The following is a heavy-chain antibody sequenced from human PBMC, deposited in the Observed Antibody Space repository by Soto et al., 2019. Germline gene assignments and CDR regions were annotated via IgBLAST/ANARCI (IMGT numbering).Heavy chain of an antibody. V-gene: IGHV4-34*01. CDR3: ARVRGNQLLGWFDP. D-gene: IGHD2-2*01. Sequence: SETLSLTCAVYGGSFSGYYWSWSRQPPGKGLEWIGEINHSGSTNYNPSLKSRVTISVDTAKNQFSLRLSCVTAADTAVYYCARVRGNQLLGWFDPWGQGTPVTVSS. CDR2: INHSGST. CDR1: GGSFSGYY. J-gene: IGHJ5*02.